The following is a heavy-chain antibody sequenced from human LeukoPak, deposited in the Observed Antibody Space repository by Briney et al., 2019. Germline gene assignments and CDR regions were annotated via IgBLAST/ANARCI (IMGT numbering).Heavy chain of an antibody. CDR3: ARDGTGTHAWSGYGFDI. CDR1: GFTFSDYS. J-gene: IGHJ3*02. Sequence: PVESLRLSCVASGFTFSDYSMNWVPQAPGKGRECISYTSSSGTPIYYADSVKGRFTISRDNAKNSLYLRMKSQRDEDTAVYYCARDGTGTHAWSGYGFDIWGQGTMVTVST. D-gene: IGHD3-10*01. CDR2: TSSSGTPI. V-gene: IGHV3-48*02.